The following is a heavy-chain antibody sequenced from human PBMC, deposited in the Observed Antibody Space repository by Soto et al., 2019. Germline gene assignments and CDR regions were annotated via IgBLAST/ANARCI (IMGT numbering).Heavy chain of an antibody. V-gene: IGHV1-3*01. CDR1: GYTFTSYA. D-gene: IGHD2-15*01. CDR3: ARVSTDVVVVAATHFDY. CDR2: INAGNGNT. Sequence: ASVKVSCKASGYTFTSYAMHWVRQAPGQRLEWMGWINAGNGNTKYSQKFQGRVTITRDTSASTAYMELSSLRSEDTAVYYCARVSTDVVVVAATHFDYWGQGTLVTVSS. J-gene: IGHJ4*02.